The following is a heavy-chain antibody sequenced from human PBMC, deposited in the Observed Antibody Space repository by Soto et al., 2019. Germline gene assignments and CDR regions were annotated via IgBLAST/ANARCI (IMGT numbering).Heavy chain of an antibody. D-gene: IGHD6-25*01. Sequence: LSLTCAASGLPFSNYNMHWVRQDPGKGLEWVSGIGPAGDTSYSGAVKGRFTISRESVKSSLYLQMNSLRVGDTAVYYCTTGGAAAGHAFHIWGQGTMVTVSS. V-gene: IGHV3-13*01. CDR1: GLPFSNYN. J-gene: IGHJ3*02. CDR2: IGPAGDT. CDR3: TTGGAAAGHAFHI.